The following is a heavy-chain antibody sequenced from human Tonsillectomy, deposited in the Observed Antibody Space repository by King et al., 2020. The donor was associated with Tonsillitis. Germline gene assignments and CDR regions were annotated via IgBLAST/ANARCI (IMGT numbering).Heavy chain of an antibody. CDR2: IYSAGTT. J-gene: IGHJ4*02. V-gene: IGHV3-53*01. CDR3: ASHYCRRGTCFFDH. CDR1: GFNVDSNY. D-gene: IGHD2-15*01. Sequence: VQLVESGGGLIQPGGSLRLSCVVSGFNVDSNYVSWVRQAPGKGLEWVSIIYSAGTTYYADSVKGRFTISKDPSKNTVYLQMNNLRAVDTAVYYCASHYCRRGTCFFDHWGQGSLVSVSS.